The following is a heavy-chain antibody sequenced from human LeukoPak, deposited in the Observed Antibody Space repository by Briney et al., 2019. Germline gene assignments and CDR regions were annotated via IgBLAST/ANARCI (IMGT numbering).Heavy chain of an antibody. V-gene: IGHV3-48*04. D-gene: IGHD1-1*01. CDR2: ISSSSSTI. CDR1: GFTFSSYS. CDR3: WTNLRELDY. J-gene: IGHJ4*02. Sequence: PGGSLRLSCAAAGFTFSSYSMNWVRQAPGKGLEWVSYISSSSSTIYYADSVKGRFTISRDNAKNSLYLQINSLRAEGTAVYDCWTNLRELDYWSQGTLVTVSS.